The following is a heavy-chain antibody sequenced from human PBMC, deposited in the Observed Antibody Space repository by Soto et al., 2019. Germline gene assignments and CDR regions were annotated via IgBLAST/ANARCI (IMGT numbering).Heavy chain of an antibody. CDR3: ASRYCPSSSCYTFPFSF. CDR2: IYHSGST. D-gene: IGHD2-2*02. Sequence: PSETLSLTCAVSGYSISSGYYWGWIRQPPGKGLEWIGSIYHSGSTYYNPSLKSRVTISVDTSKNQFSLKLSSVAAAATAVYYCASRYCPSSSCYTFPFSFWGHGTMVTVSS. V-gene: IGHV4-38-2*01. J-gene: IGHJ4*01. CDR1: GYSISSGYY.